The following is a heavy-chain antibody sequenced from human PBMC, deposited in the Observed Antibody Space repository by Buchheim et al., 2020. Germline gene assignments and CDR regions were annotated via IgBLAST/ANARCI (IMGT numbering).Heavy chain of an antibody. J-gene: IGHJ3*02. Sequence: QVQLQESGPGLVKPSETLSLTCTVSGGSISSYYWSWIRQPPGKGLEWIGYIYYSGSTNYNPPLKSRVTISVDTSKNQFSLKLSSVTAADTAVYYCARGGGDIVVVVADDAFDIWGQGT. V-gene: IGHV4-59*01. CDR1: GGSISSYY. D-gene: IGHD2-15*01. CDR2: IYYSGST. CDR3: ARGGGDIVVVVADDAFDI.